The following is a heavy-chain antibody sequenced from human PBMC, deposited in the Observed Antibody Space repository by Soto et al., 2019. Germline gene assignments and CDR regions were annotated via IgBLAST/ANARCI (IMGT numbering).Heavy chain of an antibody. J-gene: IGHJ6*03. Sequence: ETLSLTCTVSGGSVSSSSWSWIRQPPGKGLEWIGYIYSDGGTNYNPSLKSRVTISLDTSINQFSLKLSSLTAADTAVYYCARSVAARPYYFYYMDVWGKGTTVTVSS. D-gene: IGHD6-6*01. CDR1: GGSVSSSS. CDR2: IYSDGGT. V-gene: IGHV4-4*08. CDR3: ARSVAARPYYFYYMDV.